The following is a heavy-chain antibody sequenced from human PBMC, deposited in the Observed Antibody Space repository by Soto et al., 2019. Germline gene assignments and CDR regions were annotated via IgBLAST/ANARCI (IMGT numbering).Heavy chain of an antibody. J-gene: IGHJ4*02. CDR2: IVPTVDTS. CDR3: VRVVAIPGYPDN. CDR1: GATFSSYA. D-gene: IGHD5-12*01. V-gene: IGHV1-69*06. Sequence: GASVKVSCKTSGATFSSYAITCVRQAPGQGLEWMGGIVPTVDTSTYAQKFQGRVTITADKFTNTVYMELSSLRSDDTAVYYCVRVVAIPGYPDNWGQGTLVTVSS.